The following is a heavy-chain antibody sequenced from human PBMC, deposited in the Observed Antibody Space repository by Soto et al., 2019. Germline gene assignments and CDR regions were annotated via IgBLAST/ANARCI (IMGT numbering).Heavy chain of an antibody. CDR2: IYYSGST. Sequence: SETLSLTCTVSGGSISSYYWSWIRQPPGKGLEWIGYIYYSGSTNYNPSLKSRVTISVDTSKNQFSLKLSSVTAADTAVYYCARHTPAISISDHWGQGTMVTVSS. D-gene: IGHD2-15*01. CDR3: ARHTPAISISDH. J-gene: IGHJ4*02. CDR1: GGSISSYY. V-gene: IGHV4-59*08.